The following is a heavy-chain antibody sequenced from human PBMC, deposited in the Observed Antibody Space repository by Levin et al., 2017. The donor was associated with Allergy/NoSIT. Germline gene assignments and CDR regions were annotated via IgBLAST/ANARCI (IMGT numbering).Heavy chain of an antibody. V-gene: IGHV4-34*01. Sequence: SQTLSLTCAVYGGSFSGYYWSWIRQPPGKGLEWIGEINHSGSTNYNPSLKSRVTISVDTSKNQFSLKLSSVTAADTAVYYCARTGRRIRRYYFDYWGQGTLVTVSS. J-gene: IGHJ4*02. CDR2: INHSGST. CDR3: ARTGRRIRRYYFDY. D-gene: IGHD1-1*01. CDR1: GGSFSGYY.